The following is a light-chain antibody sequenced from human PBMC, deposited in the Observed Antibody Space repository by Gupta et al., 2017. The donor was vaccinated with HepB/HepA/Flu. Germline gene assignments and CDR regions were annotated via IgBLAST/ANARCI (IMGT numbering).Light chain of an antibody. CDR3: AAWDDSLNGWV. J-gene: IGLJ3*02. Sequence: VLAPPPAASGTPGQRDTIACSGSSSDVGGNNVYWYQQHPGTAPKLLVYSNNQRHSGVPDRFSGAKYGTSASVAISGLQSEDEADYYCAAWDDSLNGWVFGGGTKLTVL. CDR2: SNN. V-gene: IGLV1-44*01. CDR1: SSDVGGNN.